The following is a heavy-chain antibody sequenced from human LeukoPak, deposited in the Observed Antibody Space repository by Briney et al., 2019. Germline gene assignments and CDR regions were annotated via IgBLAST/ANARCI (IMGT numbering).Heavy chain of an antibody. V-gene: IGHV4-34*01. J-gene: IGHJ4*02. CDR1: GGSFSGYY. CDR2: INHSGST. D-gene: IGHD6-19*01. Sequence: SSEALSLTCAVYGGSFSGYYWSWIRQPPGKGLERIGEINHSGSTNYNPSLKSRVTISVDTSKNQFSLKLSSVTAADTAVYYCARGRSSGWRYEIFDYWGQGTLVTVSS. CDR3: ARGRSSGWRYEIFDY.